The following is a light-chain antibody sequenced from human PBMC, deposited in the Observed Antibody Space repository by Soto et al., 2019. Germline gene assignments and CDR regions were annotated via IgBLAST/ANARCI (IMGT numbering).Light chain of an antibody. CDR3: QQSYIRPPP. CDR2: DAS. V-gene: IGKV1-5*01. CDR1: QNIRNL. Sequence: DAPRTQYVYTPSAAVSVNITITCRASQNIRNLLAWYQQKPGKAPKPLIYDASSLGSGVPSRFSGSGSGTEFTLTISSLQPEDFATYYCQQSYIRPPPFGQRTMAAIK. J-gene: IGKJ1*01.